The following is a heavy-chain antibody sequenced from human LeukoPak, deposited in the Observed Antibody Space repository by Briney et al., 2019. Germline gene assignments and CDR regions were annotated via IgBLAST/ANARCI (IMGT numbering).Heavy chain of an antibody. J-gene: IGHJ3*02. CDR3: VRLYYYDSSGYRSAFDI. Sequence: GGSLRLSCAASGFTFSSYGMHWVRQAPGKGLEWVAFIRYDGSNKYYADSVKGRFTISRDNSKNTLYLQMNSLRAEDTAVYYCVRLYYYDSSGYRSAFDIWGQGTMVTVSS. V-gene: IGHV3-30*02. CDR1: GFTFSSYG. CDR2: IRYDGSNK. D-gene: IGHD3-22*01.